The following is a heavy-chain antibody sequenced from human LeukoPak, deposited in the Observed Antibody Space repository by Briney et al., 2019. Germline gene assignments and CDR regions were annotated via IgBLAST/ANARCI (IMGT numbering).Heavy chain of an antibody. CDR3: AIGYCSGGSCYEGISYFQH. J-gene: IGHJ1*01. V-gene: IGHV3-21*01. CDR1: GFTVSSNY. CDR2: ISSSSSYI. D-gene: IGHD2-15*01. Sequence: GGSLRLSCAASGFTVSSNYMSWVRQAPGKGLEWVSSISSSSSYIYYADSVKGRFTISRDNAKNSLYLQMNSLRAEDTAVYYCAIGYCSGGSCYEGISYFQHWGQGTLVTVSS.